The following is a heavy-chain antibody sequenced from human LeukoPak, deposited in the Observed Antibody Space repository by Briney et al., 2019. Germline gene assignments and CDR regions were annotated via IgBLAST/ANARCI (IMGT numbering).Heavy chain of an antibody. J-gene: IGHJ4*02. Sequence: PSETLSLTCTVSGGSISTSSYYWSWIRQPAGKGLEWIGRIYTSGSTNYNPSLKSRVTISVDTSKNQFSLKLSSVTAADTAVYYCARDYSGSFDYWGQGTLVTVSS. CDR1: GGSISTSSYY. V-gene: IGHV4-61*02. CDR3: ARDYSGSFDY. D-gene: IGHD1-26*01. CDR2: IYTSGST.